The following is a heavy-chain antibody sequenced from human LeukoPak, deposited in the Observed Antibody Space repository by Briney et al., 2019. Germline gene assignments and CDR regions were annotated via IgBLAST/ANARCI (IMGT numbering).Heavy chain of an antibody. D-gene: IGHD3-10*01. CDR1: GYSISSGYF. CDR2: IHYSGST. J-gene: IGHJ6*03. Sequence: PSETLSLTCTVSGYSISSGYFWAWIRQTPGKGLEWIGYIHYSGSTSYNPSLKSRLTISVDTSKNQFSLKVTSVTAADTAVYYCARFQGTPVRGGYYYYMDVWGKGTTVTISS. V-gene: IGHV4-61*01. CDR3: ARFQGTPVRGGYYYYMDV.